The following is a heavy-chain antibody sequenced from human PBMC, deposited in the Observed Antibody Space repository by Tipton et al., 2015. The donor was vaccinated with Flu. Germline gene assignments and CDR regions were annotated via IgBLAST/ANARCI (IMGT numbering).Heavy chain of an antibody. CDR2: INPNSGGT. Sequence: SGAEVKKPGASVKVSCKASGYTFTGYYMHWVRQAPGQGLEWMGRINPNSGGTNYAQKFQGRVTMTRDTSISTAYMELSRLRSDDTAVYYCARSAYYGSLAFDIWGQGTMVTVSS. J-gene: IGHJ3*02. D-gene: IGHD3-10*01. CDR3: ARSAYYGSLAFDI. V-gene: IGHV1-2*06. CDR1: GYTFTGYY.